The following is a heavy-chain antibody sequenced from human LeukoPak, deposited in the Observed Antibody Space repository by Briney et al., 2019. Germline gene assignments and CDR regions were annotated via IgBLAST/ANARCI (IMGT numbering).Heavy chain of an antibody. CDR3: AREGEQLEYNWFDP. CDR2: LSYHGKNK. CDR1: GFTFRNAW. V-gene: IGHV3-30*03. J-gene: IGHJ5*02. Sequence: GGSLRLSCAASGFTFRNAWMSWVRQAPGKGLEWVAVLSYHGKNKYYADSVKGRFTISRDNSENTLYLQMNSLRTEDTALYYCAREGEQLEYNWFDPWGQGTLVTVSS. D-gene: IGHD6-13*01.